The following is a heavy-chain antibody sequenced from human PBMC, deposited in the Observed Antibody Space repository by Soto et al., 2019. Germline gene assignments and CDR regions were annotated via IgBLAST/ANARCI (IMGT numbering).Heavy chain of an antibody. J-gene: IGHJ4*02. V-gene: IGHV3-23*01. CDR2: ISGSGGST. CDR1: GFTFSGYA. D-gene: IGHD2-2*02. Sequence: PGGSLRLSCAASGFTFSGYAMSWVRQAPGKGLEWVSAISGSGGSTYYADSVKGRFTISRDNSKNTLYLQMNSLRAEDTAVYYCLKEPRQLLYRYCDYGGGGTLVTVAS. CDR3: LKEPRQLLYRYCDY.